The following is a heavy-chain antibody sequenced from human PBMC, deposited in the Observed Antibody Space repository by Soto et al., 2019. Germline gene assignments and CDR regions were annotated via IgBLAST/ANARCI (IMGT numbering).Heavy chain of an antibody. V-gene: IGHV3-23*01. CDR2: MSGSGGST. J-gene: IGHJ4*02. Sequence: GGSLRLSCAASGFTFSSYAMSWFRQAPGKGLEWGSAMSGSGGSTYYADSVKGRFTISRDNSKNPLYLQMNSLSAEDTAVYYCARERAPDMVTVYDYWGQGTLVTVSS. CDR3: ARERAPDMVTVYDY. CDR1: GFTFSSYA. D-gene: IGHD5-18*01.